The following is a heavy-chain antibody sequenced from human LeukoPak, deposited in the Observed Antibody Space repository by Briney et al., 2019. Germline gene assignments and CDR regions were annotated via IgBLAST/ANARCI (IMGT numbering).Heavy chain of an antibody. CDR1: GFTFSNAW. CDR3: AREAPYYYGSGSDS. V-gene: IGHV3-66*01. CDR2: IYSGGST. J-gene: IGHJ4*02. Sequence: GGSLRLSCAASGFTFSNAWMSWVRQAPGKGLEWVSVIYSGGSTYYADSVKGRFTISRDNSKNTLYLQMNSLRAEDTAVYYCAREAPYYYGSGSDSWGQGTLVTVSS. D-gene: IGHD3-10*01.